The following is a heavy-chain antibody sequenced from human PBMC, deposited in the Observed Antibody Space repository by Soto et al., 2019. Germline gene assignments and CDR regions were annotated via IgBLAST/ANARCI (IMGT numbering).Heavy chain of an antibody. V-gene: IGHV4-38-2*01. CDR2: IYHSGST. D-gene: IGHD2-2*01. CDR3: ARFMPGYYYYGMDV. J-gene: IGHJ6*02. CDR1: GYSISSGYY. Sequence: PAETLARTCAVSGYSISSGYYWGWIRPPRGKGLEWIGSIYHSGSTYYNPSLNSRVTISVDTSKNQFSLKLSSVTAADTAVYYCARFMPGYYYYGMDVCGQGTTVT.